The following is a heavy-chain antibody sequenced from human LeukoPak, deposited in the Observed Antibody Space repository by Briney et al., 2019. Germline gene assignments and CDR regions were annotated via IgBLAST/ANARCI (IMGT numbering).Heavy chain of an antibody. J-gene: IGHJ6*02. CDR3: ARSFDYYDSSGYYYGMDV. CDR2: IYYSGST. CDR1: GGSISSYY. Sequence: PSETLSLTCTVSGGSISSYYWSWIRQPPGKGLEWIGYIYYSGSTNYNPSLKSRVTISVDTSKNQFSLKLSSVTAADTAVYYCARSFDYYDSSGYYYGMDVWGQGITVTVSS. D-gene: IGHD3-22*01. V-gene: IGHV4-59*08.